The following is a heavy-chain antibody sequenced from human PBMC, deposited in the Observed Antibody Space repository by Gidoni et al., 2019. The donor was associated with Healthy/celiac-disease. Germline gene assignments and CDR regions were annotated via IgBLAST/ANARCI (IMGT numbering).Heavy chain of an antibody. CDR2: ISSSSSYT. J-gene: IGHJ6*02. D-gene: IGHD3-3*01. CDR1: GFTLSDYY. Sequence: QVQLVESGGGLVKPGGSLRLSCAASGFTLSDYYMSWLRQAPGKGLGWVSYISSSSSYTNYADSVKGRFTISRDNAKNSLYLQMNSLRAEDTAVYYCARDGPGDVGYYDFWSGYYTNYYYGMDVWGQGTTVTVSS. CDR3: ARDGPGDVGYYDFWSGYYTNYYYGMDV. V-gene: IGHV3-11*06.